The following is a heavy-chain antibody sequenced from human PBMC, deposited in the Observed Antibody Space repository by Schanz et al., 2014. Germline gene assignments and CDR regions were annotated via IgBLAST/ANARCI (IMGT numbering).Heavy chain of an antibody. J-gene: IGHJ4*02. CDR3: ARGRFGEVSYFDY. Sequence: QVQLVESGGGVVQPGRSLRLSCAASGFTFSSYGMHWVRQAPGKGLEWVGVISYDGSKKSYADSVKGRFTISRDNSKNTLYLQMNSLRPEDTAVYYCARGRFGEVSYFDYWGQGTLVTVSS. V-gene: IGHV3-30*03. CDR1: GFTFSSYG. CDR2: ISYDGSKK. D-gene: IGHD3-10*01.